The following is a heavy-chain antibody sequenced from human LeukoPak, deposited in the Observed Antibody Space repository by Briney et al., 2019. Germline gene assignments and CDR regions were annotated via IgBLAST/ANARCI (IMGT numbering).Heavy chain of an antibody. CDR1: GFTFRSYE. CDR3: ARSPRCSSGSCYFYYLDY. V-gene: IGHV3-48*03. Sequence: GRSLRLACAAAGFTFRSYEMNWVRQAPGKGLEWIAYISSSGSTMYYADSVKGRFTISRDNAQNQLYLRLHNLSAAAPAVYSCARSPRCSSGSCYFYYLDYWGQGTLVTVPS. CDR2: ISSSGSTM. D-gene: IGHD2-15*01. J-gene: IGHJ4*02.